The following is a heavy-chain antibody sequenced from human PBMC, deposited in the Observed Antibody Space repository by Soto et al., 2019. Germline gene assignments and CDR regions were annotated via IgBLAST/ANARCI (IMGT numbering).Heavy chain of an antibody. CDR2: INWNSGSI. J-gene: IGHJ1*01. CDR1: GFTFDDYA. CDR3: VKDESINWYSGHFRH. D-gene: IGHD6-13*01. V-gene: IGHV3-9*01. Sequence: GGPLRLSCAASGFTFDDYAMHWVRQVPGKGLEWVSGINWNSGSIGYGDSVKGRFAISRDNAKNSLHLQMNSLSAEDTAFYYCVKDESINWYSGHFRHWGQGTLVTVSS.